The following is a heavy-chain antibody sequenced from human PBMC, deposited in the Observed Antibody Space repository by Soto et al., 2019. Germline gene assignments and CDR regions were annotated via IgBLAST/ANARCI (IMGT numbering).Heavy chain of an antibody. J-gene: IGHJ4*02. Sequence: EVQLLESGGGLVQPGGSLRLSCLASGFTFSSYPMSWVRQAPGKGMEWVSGINSSGGSTYYSDSGKGRFTISRDNSKNQMYLQMSSLRAEDKAVYYCAHDRRVGAAAGLFDCWGQGTLPTVSS. CDR1: GFTFSSYP. V-gene: IGHV3-23*01. CDR2: INSSGGST. CDR3: AHDRRVGAAAGLFDC. D-gene: IGHD6-13*01.